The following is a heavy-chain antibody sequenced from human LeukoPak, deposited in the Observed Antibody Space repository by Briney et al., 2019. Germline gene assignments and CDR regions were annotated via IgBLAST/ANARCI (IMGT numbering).Heavy chain of an antibody. CDR1: GGSFSGYY. CDR3: ARGPFVVVVPAARTDAFDI. J-gene: IGHJ3*02. Sequence: KPSETLSLTCAVFGGSFSGYYWSWIRQPPGKGLEWIGEINHSGSTNYNPSLKSRVTISVDTSKNQLSLKLSSVTAADTAVYYCARGPFVVVVPAARTDAFDIWGQGTMVTVSS. V-gene: IGHV4-34*01. D-gene: IGHD2-2*01. CDR2: INHSGST.